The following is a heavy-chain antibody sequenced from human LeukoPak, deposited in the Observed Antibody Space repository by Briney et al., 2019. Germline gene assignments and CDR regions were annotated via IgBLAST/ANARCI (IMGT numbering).Heavy chain of an antibody. CDR1: GFTFSSFG. CDR2: IKSDGSEE. J-gene: IGHJ4*02. Sequence: GGSLRLSSAASGFTFSSFGMHWVRQAPGKGLEWVANIKSDGSEEYYGDSVKGRFTISRDNAKNSLYLQMNSLRVEDTAVYYCARGDLWLGHWGQGSLVTVSS. V-gene: IGHV3-7*01. CDR3: ARGDLWLGH. D-gene: IGHD3-10*01.